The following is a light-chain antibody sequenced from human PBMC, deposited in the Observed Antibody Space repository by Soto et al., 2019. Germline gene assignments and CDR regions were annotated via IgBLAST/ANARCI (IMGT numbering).Light chain of an antibody. V-gene: IGLV1-47*02. CDR2: TND. Sequence: QSVLTQPPSASGTPGQRVSISCSGSTASIGGHFVYWYQHVPGTAPKLLIHTNDQRPSGVPDRFSGSKSGTSASLAISGLRSEDEADYYCVTWDISLSGYVFGPGTKLTVL. CDR3: VTWDISLSGYV. J-gene: IGLJ1*01. CDR1: TASIGGHF.